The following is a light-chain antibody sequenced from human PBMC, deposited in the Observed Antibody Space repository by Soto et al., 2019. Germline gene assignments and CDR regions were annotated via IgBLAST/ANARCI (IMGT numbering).Light chain of an antibody. V-gene: IGKV3-20*01. CDR3: QQYGNLPFT. CDR2: DAS. J-gene: IGKJ3*01. CDR1: QRVSSSY. Sequence: EIVLTQSPGTLSLSPGERATLSCRASQRVSSSYLAWYQQKLGQAPRLLIYDASSRATGIPDRFSGSGSGTDFTLTISRLEPEDFAVYYCQQYGNLPFTFGPGTKVEIK.